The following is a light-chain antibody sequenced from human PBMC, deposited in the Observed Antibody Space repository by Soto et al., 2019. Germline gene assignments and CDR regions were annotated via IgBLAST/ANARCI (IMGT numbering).Light chain of an antibody. Sequence: DIQMTQSPSSLSASVGDRVTITCRASQSISSYLNWYQQKPGRAPNLLIYDASSLQSGVPSRFSGSGSGTEFTLTINSLQPDDFATYYCQQYSVYWTFGQGTKVDIK. V-gene: IGKV1-5*01. CDR3: QQYSVYWT. CDR2: DAS. CDR1: QSISSY. J-gene: IGKJ1*01.